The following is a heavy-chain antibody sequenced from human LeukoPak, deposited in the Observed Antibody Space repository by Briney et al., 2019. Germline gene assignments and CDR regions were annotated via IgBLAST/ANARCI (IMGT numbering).Heavy chain of an antibody. CDR2: IYPGDSDT. CDR3: ASSTLKWPHYYYMDV. D-gene: IGHD2-2*01. Sequence: PGESLKISCKGSGYSFTSYWIGWVRQMPGKGLEWMGIIYPGDSDTRYSPSFQGQVTISADKTISTAYLQWSSLKASGTAMYYCASSTLKWPHYYYMDVWGKGNTVTVSS. J-gene: IGHJ6*03. V-gene: IGHV5-51*01. CDR1: GYSFTSYW.